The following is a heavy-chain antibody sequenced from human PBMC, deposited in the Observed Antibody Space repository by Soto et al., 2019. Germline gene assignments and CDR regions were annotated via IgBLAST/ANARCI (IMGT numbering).Heavy chain of an antibody. V-gene: IGHV3-53*01. CDR2: MYSAGNT. Sequence: EVQLVESGGGLVQPGGSLRLSCAASGFSVSGNYMSWVRQAPGKGLEWVSLMYSAGNTYYADSVKGRFTISRDNSKTTLSLQMNSLRADDTAVYYCARDTFDRSGYPSYYFDLWGQGTLVTVSS. CDR3: ARDTFDRSGYPSYYFDL. D-gene: IGHD3-22*01. CDR1: GFSVSGNY. J-gene: IGHJ4*02.